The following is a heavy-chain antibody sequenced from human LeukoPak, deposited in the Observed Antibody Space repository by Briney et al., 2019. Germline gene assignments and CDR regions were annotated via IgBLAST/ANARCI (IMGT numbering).Heavy chain of an antibody. J-gene: IGHJ6*02. CDR2: IYYSGST. CDR3: ARPRGRHRGTTVSSYYYYGMDV. CDR1: GGSISSSSYY. V-gene: IGHV4-39*07. D-gene: IGHD4-17*01. Sequence: TSETLSLTCTVSGGSISSSSYYWGWIRQPPGKGLEWIGSIYYSGSTYYNPSLKSRVTISVDTSKNQFSLKLSSVTAADTAVYYCARPRGRHRGTTVSSYYYYGMDVWGQGTTVTVSS.